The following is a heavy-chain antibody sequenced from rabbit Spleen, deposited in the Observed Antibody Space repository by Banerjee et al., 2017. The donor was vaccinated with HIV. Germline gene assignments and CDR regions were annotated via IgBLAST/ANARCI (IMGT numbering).Heavy chain of an antibody. CDR3: ARDTGSSFSSYGMDL. J-gene: IGHJ6*01. D-gene: IGHD8-1*01. CDR1: GFSFSSNDY. V-gene: IGHV1S45*01. CDR2: IYAGSSGYT. Sequence: QEQLVESGGGLVQPEGSLTLTCTASGFSFSSNDYMCWVRQAPGKGLEWIACIYAGSSGYTYSATWAKGRFTCSKPSSTTVTLQMTSLTAADTATYFCARDTGSSFSSYGMDLWGQGTLVTVS.